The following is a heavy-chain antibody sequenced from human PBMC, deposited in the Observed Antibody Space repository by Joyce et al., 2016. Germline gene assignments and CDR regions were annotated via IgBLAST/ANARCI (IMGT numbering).Heavy chain of an antibody. CDR1: GFMFSTSS. V-gene: IGHV3-21*02. CDR3: ARGGFVYDYSMDV. CDR2: ISDDRRFR. J-gene: IGHJ6*02. Sequence: EVQLVASGGGLVKPGGSLKISCAASGFMFSTSSMSWFRQAPGEGLGWDSAISDDRRFRFHADSVRGRFTVARDNAENSLYLQMKSLRVEDTAVYFCARGGFVYDYSMDVWGQGTTVIVSS. D-gene: IGHD3-3*01.